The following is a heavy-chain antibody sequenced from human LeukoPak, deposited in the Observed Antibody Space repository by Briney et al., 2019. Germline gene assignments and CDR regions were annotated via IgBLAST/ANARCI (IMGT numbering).Heavy chain of an antibody. Sequence: PGGSLRLSCAASGFTFSRYGMHWVRQAPGKGLEWVSFIRHDVNNTSYADFVKGRFTISRDNSKNTLYLQMNSLRTEDTAVYYCVPGDEVKFWGQGTLVIVSS. CDR1: GFTFSRYG. J-gene: IGHJ1*01. V-gene: IGHV3-30*02. CDR2: IRHDVNNT. CDR3: VPGDEVKF. D-gene: IGHD2-21*02.